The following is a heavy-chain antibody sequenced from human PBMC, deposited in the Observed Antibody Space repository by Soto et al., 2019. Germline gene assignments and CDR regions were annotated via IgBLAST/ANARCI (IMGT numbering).Heavy chain of an antibody. CDR2: ISAYTGKA. D-gene: IGHD3-10*01. J-gene: IGHJ2*01. CDR3: ARDQRYYGSGSSYSGN. CDR1: GYVFISYG. V-gene: IGHV1-18*04. Sequence: ASVKVSCKTSGYVFISYGISWVRQAPGHGLEWVGWISAYTGKADYAQKFQGRVTMTTETSTSTAFLELWSLRSDDTAVYYCARDQRYYGSGSSYSGNWGLG.